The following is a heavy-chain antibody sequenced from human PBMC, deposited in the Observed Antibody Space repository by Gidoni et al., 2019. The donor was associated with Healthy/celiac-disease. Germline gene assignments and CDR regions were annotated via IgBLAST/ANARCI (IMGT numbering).Heavy chain of an antibody. D-gene: IGHD1-26*01. J-gene: IGHJ4*02. CDR1: GGSISRGGYY. V-gene: IGHV4-31*03. CDR2: IYYSGST. CDR3: ATHQRGGELPPRGFDY. Sequence: QVQLQESGPGLVKPSQTLSLTCTVSGGSISRGGYYWSWIRQHPGKGLEWIGYIYYSGSTYYNPSLKSRVTISVDTSKNQFSLKLSSVTAADTAVYYCATHQRGGELPPRGFDYWGQGTLVTVSS.